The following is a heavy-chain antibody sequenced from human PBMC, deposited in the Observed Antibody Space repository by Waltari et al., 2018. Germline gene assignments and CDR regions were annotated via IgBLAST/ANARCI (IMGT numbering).Heavy chain of an antibody. V-gene: IGHV1-3*01. D-gene: IGHD3-10*01. CDR3: ARAYGSGSYYDEFDY. J-gene: IGHJ4*02. CDR1: GYTFTSYA. CDR2: INAGNGNT. Sequence: QVQLVQSGAEVKKPGASVKVSCKASGYTFTSYAIHWVRQAPGQRLEWMGWINAGNGNTKYSQKFQGRVTITRDTSASTAYMELSSLRSEDTAVYYCARAYGSGSYYDEFDYWGQGTLVTVSS.